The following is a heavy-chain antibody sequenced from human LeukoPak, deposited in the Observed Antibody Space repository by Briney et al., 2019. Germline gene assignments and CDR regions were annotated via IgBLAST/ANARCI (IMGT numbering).Heavy chain of an antibody. CDR2: INPNSGGT. J-gene: IGHJ4*02. Sequence: ASVTVSCKASGYTFTGYYMHWVRQAPGQGLEWMGWINPNSGGTNYAQKFQGRVTMTRGTSISTAYMELSRLRSDDTAVYYCRTDRYGDYGDYIDYWGQGTLVTVSS. CDR1: GYTFTGYY. V-gene: IGHV1-2*02. D-gene: IGHD4-17*01. CDR3: RTDRYGDYGDYIDY.